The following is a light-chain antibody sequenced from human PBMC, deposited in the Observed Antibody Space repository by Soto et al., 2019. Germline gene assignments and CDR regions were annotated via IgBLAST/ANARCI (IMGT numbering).Light chain of an antibody. CDR1: QSISSY. CDR3: QQSYSTPRWT. CDR2: AAS. Sequence: DIPMTQSPSSLSASVGDRVTITCRASQSISSYLNWYQQKPGKAPKLLIYAASSLQSGVPSRFSGSGSGTDFTLTISSQQPKDFATYYCQQSYSTPRWTFGPGTKVDIK. V-gene: IGKV1-39*01. J-gene: IGKJ3*01.